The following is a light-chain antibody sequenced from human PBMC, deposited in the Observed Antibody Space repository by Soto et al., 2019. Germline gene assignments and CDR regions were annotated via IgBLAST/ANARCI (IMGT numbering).Light chain of an antibody. J-gene: IGLJ1*01. Sequence: QSALTQPASVSGSPGQSITISCTGTSSDVGGYNYVSWYQQHPGKAPKLMIYEVSNRPSGVSNRFSGSKSGNTASLTISGLQAEDEADYYCNSYASSSTLYVFGTGTKVTAL. CDR2: EVS. CDR3: NSYASSSTLYV. V-gene: IGLV2-14*01. CDR1: SSDVGGYNY.